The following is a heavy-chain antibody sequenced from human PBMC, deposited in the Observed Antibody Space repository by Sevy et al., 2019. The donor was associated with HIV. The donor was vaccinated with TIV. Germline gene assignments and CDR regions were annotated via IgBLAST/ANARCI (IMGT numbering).Heavy chain of an antibody. CDR3: ARDDCSSTSCQPYYYYGMDV. CDR2: ISAYNGNT. Sequence: ASVKVSCKASGYTFTSYGISWVRQAPGQGLEWMGWISAYNGNTNYAQKLQGRVTMTTDTSTSTAYMELRSLRSDDTAMYYCARDDCSSTSCQPYYYYGMDVRGQGTTVTVSS. V-gene: IGHV1-18*01. CDR1: GYTFTSYG. D-gene: IGHD2-2*01. J-gene: IGHJ6*02.